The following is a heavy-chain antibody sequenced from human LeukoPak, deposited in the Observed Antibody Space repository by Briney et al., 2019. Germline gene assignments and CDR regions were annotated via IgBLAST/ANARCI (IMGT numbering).Heavy chain of an antibody. CDR1: GXSISSSSYY. J-gene: IGHJ4*02. CDR3: ARRLGSSSHFDY. D-gene: IGHD6-6*01. CDR2: IYYSGST. Sequence: SETLSLTCTVSGXSISSSSYYWGWIRQPPGKGLEWIGSIYYSGSTYYNPSLKSRVTISVDTSKTQFSLKLSSVTAADTAVYYCARRLGSSSHFDYWGQGTVVTVSS. V-gene: IGHV4-39*01.